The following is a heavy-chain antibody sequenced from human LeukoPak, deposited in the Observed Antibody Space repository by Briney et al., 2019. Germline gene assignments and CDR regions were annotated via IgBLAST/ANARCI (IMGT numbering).Heavy chain of an antibody. V-gene: IGHV3-43*02. CDR2: ISGDGGST. J-gene: IGHJ3*02. CDR3: AKVSLRRAFDI. CDR1: GFTFSSYE. D-gene: IGHD4-17*01. Sequence: GGSLRLSCAASGFTFSSYEMNWVRQAPGKGLEWVSLISGDGGSTYYADSVKGRFTISRDNSKNSLYLQMNSLRTEDTALYYCAKVSLRRAFDIWGQGTMVTVSS.